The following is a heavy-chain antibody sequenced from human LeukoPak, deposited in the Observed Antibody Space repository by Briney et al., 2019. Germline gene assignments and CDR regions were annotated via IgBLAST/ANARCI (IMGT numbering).Heavy chain of an antibody. CDR3: TTQGRVFFDWSHKIQYYFDY. Sequence: GGSLRLSCAASGFTFSNAWMSWVRQAPGKGLEWVGRIKSKTDGGTTDYAAPVKGRFTISRDDSKNTLYLRMNSLKTEDTAVYYCTTQGRVFFDWSHKIQYYFDYWGQGTLVTVSS. V-gene: IGHV3-15*01. CDR2: IKSKTDGGTT. CDR1: GFTFSNAW. J-gene: IGHJ4*02. D-gene: IGHD3-9*01.